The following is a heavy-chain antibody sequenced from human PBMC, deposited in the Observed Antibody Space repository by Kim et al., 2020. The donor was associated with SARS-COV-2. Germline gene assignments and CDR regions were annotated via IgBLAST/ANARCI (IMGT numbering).Heavy chain of an antibody. J-gene: IGHJ2*01. CDR3: AHAPRVVPAATPHWYFDL. D-gene: IGHD2-2*01. CDR1: GFSLSTSGVG. CDR2: IYWDDDK. V-gene: IGHV2-5*02. Sequence: SGPTLVNPTQTLTLTCTFSGFSLSTSGVGVGWIRQPPGKALEWLALIYWDDDKRYSPSLKSRLTITKDTSKNQVVLTMTNMDPVDTATYYCAHAPRVVPAATPHWYFDLWGRGTLVTVSS.